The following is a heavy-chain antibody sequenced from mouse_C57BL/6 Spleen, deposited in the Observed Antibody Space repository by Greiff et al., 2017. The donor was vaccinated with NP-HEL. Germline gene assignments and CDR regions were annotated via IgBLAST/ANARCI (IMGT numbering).Heavy chain of an antibody. CDR2: INPNNGGT. Sequence: EVQLQQSGPELVKPGASVKISCKASGYTFTDYYMNWVKQSHGKSLEWIGDINPNNGGTSYNQKFKGKATLTVDKSSSTAYMELRSLTSEDSAVYYCARWRFLFDYWGQGTTLTVSS. J-gene: IGHJ2*01. CDR1: GYTFTDYY. CDR3: ARWRFLFDY. V-gene: IGHV1-26*01.